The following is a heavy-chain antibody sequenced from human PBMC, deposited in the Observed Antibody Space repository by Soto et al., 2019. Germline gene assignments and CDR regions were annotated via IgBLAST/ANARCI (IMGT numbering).Heavy chain of an antibody. CDR2: INQDGSES. CDR1: GLAFSSYW. CDR3: ASPARECNIPVCAN. J-gene: IGHJ4*02. V-gene: IGHV3-7*01. Sequence: EVQLVESGGGLVQQGGSLRLSCVVSGLAFSSYWRSWVRPAPGPELEWEANINQDGSESDYVDSVKGRFTISRDNAKNSLYLQMTSLRAEDTAVYYCASPARECNIPVCANWRQGILVNVAS. D-gene: IGHD2-21*01.